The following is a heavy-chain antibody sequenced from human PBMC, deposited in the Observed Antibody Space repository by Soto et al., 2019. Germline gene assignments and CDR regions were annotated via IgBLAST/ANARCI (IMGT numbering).Heavy chain of an antibody. CDR2: IIPISDTT. V-gene: IGHV1-69*01. Sequence: QVQLVQSGAEVKKPGSSVKVSCKASGGTFSSYAISWVRQAPGQGLEWMGGIIPISDTTNYAQKFQGRVTITADEYTSTAYMELSSLRSEDTAVYYCPRSQGSSTSLEIYYYYYYGMDVWGQGTTVTVSS. D-gene: IGHD2-2*01. CDR1: GGTFSSYA. CDR3: PRSQGSSTSLEIYYYYYYGMDV. J-gene: IGHJ6*02.